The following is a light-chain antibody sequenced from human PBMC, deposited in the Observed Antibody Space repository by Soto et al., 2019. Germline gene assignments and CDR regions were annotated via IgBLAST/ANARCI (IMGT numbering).Light chain of an antibody. Sequence: SYELPQPPSVSVAPGKTARITCGGNNIGSKSVHWYQQKPGQAPVLVIYYDSDRPSGIPERFSGSNSGNTATLTISRVEAGDEADYYCQVWDSSSDHPVVFGGGTQLTVL. J-gene: IGLJ2*01. CDR2: YDS. CDR1: NIGSKS. CDR3: QVWDSSSDHPVV. V-gene: IGLV3-21*04.